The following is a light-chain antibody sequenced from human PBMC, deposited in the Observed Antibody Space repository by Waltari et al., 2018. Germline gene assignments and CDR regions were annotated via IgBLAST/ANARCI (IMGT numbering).Light chain of an antibody. Sequence: QSVLTQPPSASGTPGQRVIISCSGSSSNVGSNVVNWYHQLPGTAPKLLIFNDVDRPSGVPERFSGSRSATSASLAISGLQSDDESTYYCASWDDRLDAYVFGTGTRVTVL. J-gene: IGLJ1*01. V-gene: IGLV1-44*01. CDR3: ASWDDRLDAYV. CDR1: SSNVGSNV. CDR2: NDV.